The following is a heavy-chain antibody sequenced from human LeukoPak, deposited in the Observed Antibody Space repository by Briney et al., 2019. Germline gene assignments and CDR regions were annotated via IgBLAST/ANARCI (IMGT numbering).Heavy chain of an antibody. J-gene: IGHJ4*02. V-gene: IGHV4-39*02. CDR1: GGSISGSNYH. CDR2: INYWGHT. Sequence: PSETLSLTCTVSGGSISGSNYHWGWIRQPPGKGLEWIGSINYWGHTYYNPSLESRVTTSVDTSKNHFSLKVSSVTAADTALYYCAPTYSYTGGGYDYWGQGTLVTVSS. D-gene: IGHD5-18*01. CDR3: APTYSYTGGGYDY.